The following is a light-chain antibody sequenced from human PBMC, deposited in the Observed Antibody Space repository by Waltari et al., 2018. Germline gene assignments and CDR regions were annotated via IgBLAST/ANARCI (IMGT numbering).Light chain of an antibody. CDR1: SSDVGGYNY. CDR3: CSYAGSYSFV. V-gene: IGLV2-11*01. Sequence: QSSLTHPRSVSGSPGLSVTISCTGTSSDVGGYNYVYWYQQHPGKVPKLMIYDVSKRPAGVPDRFSGSKSGNTASRTISGLQAEDEADYYCCSYAGSYSFVFGTGTKVTVL. J-gene: IGLJ1*01. CDR2: DVS.